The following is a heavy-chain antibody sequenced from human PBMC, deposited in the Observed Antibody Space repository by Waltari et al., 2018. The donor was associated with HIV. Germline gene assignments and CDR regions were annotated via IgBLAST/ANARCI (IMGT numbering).Heavy chain of an antibody. CDR1: VTTLNRVC. D-gene: IGHD3-10*01. CDR2: IKTKGDGGAT. V-gene: IGHV3-15*01. J-gene: IGHJ4*02. Sequence: VQLVESGGNLLPRGGCLRLSCAGSVTTLNRVCMSWVRQAPGKGLEWGGRIKTKGDGGATDYAAAVKGRFTISRDDSKNTVYLQMNSLKIEDTAVYYCTSEEDYGSGSHFDYWGQGTLVTVSS. CDR3: TSEEDYGSGSHFDY.